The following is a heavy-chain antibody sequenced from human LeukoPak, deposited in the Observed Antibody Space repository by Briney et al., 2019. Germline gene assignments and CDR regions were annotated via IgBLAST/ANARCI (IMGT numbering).Heavy chain of an antibody. CDR3: TTSNIVVVTTTYFDH. D-gene: IGHD2-21*02. V-gene: IGHV3-15*04. CDR2: IESKTDGGAV. J-gene: IGHJ4*02. CDR1: GFTFSNAW. Sequence: GGSLRLSCAGSGFTFSNAWMSWVRQAPGKGLEWVGRIESKTDGGAVHYAASVKGRITISRDDSENTLYLQMNSLKTEDTAVYYCTTSNIVVVTTTYFDHWGQGTLVTVSS.